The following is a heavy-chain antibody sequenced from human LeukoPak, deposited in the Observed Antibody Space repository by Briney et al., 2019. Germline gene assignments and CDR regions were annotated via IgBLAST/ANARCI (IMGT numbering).Heavy chain of an antibody. CDR1: GGTTSNYY. J-gene: IGHJ6*02. Sequence: SETLSLTCTVSGGTTSNYYWSWIRQPPGKGLERNGYIYYSGSTNYNPSLKSRVSISVDTSKNQFSLKLSSVTAADTAVYYCARVGGTNYYYYGMDVWGQGTTVTVSS. D-gene: IGHD1-26*01. V-gene: IGHV4-59*01. CDR3: ARVGGTNYYYYGMDV. CDR2: IYYSGST.